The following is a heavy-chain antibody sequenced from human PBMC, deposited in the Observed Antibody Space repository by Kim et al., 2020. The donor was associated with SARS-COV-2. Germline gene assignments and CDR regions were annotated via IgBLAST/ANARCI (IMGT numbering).Heavy chain of an antibody. V-gene: IGHV3-43*02. J-gene: IGHJ6*02. D-gene: IGHD6-6*01. CDR3: AKDIGGGSSPGTPYYYYFGRDV. CDR1: GFTFDDYA. Sequence: GGSLRLSCAASGFTFDDYAMHWVRQAPGKGLEWVSLISGDGGSTYYADSVKGRFTISRDNSKNSLYLQMNSLRTEDTALYYCAKDIGGGSSPGTPYYYYFGRDVWGQGTTVTVSS. CDR2: ISGDGGST.